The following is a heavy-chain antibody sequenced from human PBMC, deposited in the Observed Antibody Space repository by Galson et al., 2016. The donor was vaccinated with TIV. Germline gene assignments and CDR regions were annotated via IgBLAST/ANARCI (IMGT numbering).Heavy chain of an antibody. V-gene: IGHV4-4*07. J-gene: IGHJ4*02. CDR2: IFTDGTT. Sequence: SETLSLTCTVSGGSISDYYWNWVRQSPGKGLEWIGRIFTDGTTTYNPSLKSRVAISVDTSRRQFSLRLRSVTAADTALYYCATVNTNSRKYFDYWGQGIQVTVS. CDR1: GGSISDYY. CDR3: ATVNTNSRKYFDY. D-gene: IGHD5-18*01.